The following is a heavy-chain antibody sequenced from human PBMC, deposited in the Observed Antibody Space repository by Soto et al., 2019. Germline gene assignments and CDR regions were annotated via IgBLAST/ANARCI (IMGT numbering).Heavy chain of an antibody. CDR1: GGIFTSFG. V-gene: IGHV1-69*10. Sequence: GASVKVSCKASGGIFTSFGFNWVRQAPGQGLEWMGGIIPMIGLTNHSQKLQDRININADASTDTVYMDLSGLTSDDTAIYYCASDRGYGLINWG. D-gene: IGHD2-15*01. CDR2: IIPMIGLT. J-gene: IGHJ1*01. CDR3: ASDRGYGLIN.